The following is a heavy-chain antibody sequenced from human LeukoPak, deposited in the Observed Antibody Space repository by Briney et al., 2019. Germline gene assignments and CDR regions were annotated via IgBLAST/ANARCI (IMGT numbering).Heavy chain of an antibody. CDR1: GGSFSGYY. V-gene: IGHV4-34*01. CDR3: ARVACSGDSCYMDY. Sequence: SETLSLTCAVYGGSFSGYYWSWIRQPPGKGLEWIGEINHSGSTNYNPSLKSRVTISVDTSKNQFSLKLSSVTAEDTAVYYCARVACSGDSCYMDYWGQGTLVTVSS. CDR2: INHSGST. D-gene: IGHD2-15*01. J-gene: IGHJ4*02.